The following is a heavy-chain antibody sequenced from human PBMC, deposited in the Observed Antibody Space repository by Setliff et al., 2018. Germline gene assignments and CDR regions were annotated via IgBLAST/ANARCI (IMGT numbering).Heavy chain of an antibody. Sequence: GGSLRLSCEAFGFTFNNYWMSWVRQAPGKGLEWVANIMQDGSNKYYADSVKGRFTTSRDNSKNTLYLQMSSLRAEDTAIYYCARDRGGASTRDHWGQGTLVTVSS. CDR3: ARDRGGASTRDH. D-gene: IGHD1-26*01. V-gene: IGHV3-7*03. CDR1: GFTFNNYW. CDR2: IMQDGSNK. J-gene: IGHJ4*02.